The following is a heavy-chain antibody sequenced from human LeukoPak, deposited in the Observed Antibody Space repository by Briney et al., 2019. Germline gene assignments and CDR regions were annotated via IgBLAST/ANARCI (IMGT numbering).Heavy chain of an antibody. J-gene: IGHJ6*02. V-gene: IGHV4-59*01. Sequence: SETLSLTCTVSGGSISSYYWSWIRQPPGKGLEWIGYIYYSGSTNYNPSLKSRVTISVDTSKNQFSLKLSSVTAADTAVYYCARDSSNYGMGVWGQGTTVTVSS. D-gene: IGHD6-6*01. CDR2: IYYSGST. CDR3: ARDSSNYGMGV. CDR1: GGSISSYY.